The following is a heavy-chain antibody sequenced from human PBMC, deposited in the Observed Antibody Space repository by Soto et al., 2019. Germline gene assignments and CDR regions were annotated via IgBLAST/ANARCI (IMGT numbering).Heavy chain of an antibody. V-gene: IGHV4-4*02. CDR1: GGSINSRYW. J-gene: IGHJ4*02. CDR2: IYHSGST. CDR3: ARSQTTVTSYDY. Sequence: PSETLSLTCAVSGGSINSRYWWSWVRQSPGKGLEWIGEIYHSGSTNYNPSLKSRVTISVDKSKNQFSLKLSSVTAADTAVYYCARSQTTVTSYDYWGQGTLVTVSS. D-gene: IGHD4-17*01.